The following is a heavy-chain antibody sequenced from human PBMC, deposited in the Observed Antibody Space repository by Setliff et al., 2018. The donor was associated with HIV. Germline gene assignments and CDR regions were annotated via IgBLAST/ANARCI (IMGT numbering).Heavy chain of an antibody. D-gene: IGHD2-15*01. Sequence: ASVKVSCKVSGYTLTELSMHWVRQAPGKGLEWMGGFDPEDGETIYAQKFQGRVTMTEDTSTDTAYMELSSLRSEDTAVYYCATGRGYCSGGSCYSFRISISWFDPWGQGTLVT. CDR2: FDPEDGET. CDR3: ATGRGYCSGGSCYSFRISISWFDP. V-gene: IGHV1-24*01. J-gene: IGHJ5*02. CDR1: GYTLTELS.